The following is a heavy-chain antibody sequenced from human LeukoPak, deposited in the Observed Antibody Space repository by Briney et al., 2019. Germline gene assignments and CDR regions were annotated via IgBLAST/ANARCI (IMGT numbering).Heavy chain of an antibody. D-gene: IGHD4-17*01. V-gene: IGHV1-2*04. CDR2: INPNSGGT. J-gene: IGHJ4*02. Sequence: ASVKVSCKASGYTLTGYYMHWVRQAPGQGLEWMGWINPNSGGTNYAQKFQGWVTMTRDTSISTAYMELSRLRSDDTAVYYCAREDGDYVSQYYFDYWGQGTLVTVSS. CDR1: GYTLTGYY. CDR3: AREDGDYVSQYYFDY.